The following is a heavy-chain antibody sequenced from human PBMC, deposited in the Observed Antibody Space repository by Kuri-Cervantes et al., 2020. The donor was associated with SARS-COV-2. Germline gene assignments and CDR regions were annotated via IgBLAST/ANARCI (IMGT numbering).Heavy chain of an antibody. J-gene: IGHJ4*02. D-gene: IGHD5-12*01. CDR2: ISYDGSNK. CDR3: ARDSESGGYSGYDLSY. CDR1: GFTFSSYA. V-gene: IGHV3-30-3*01. Sequence: GGSLRLSCAASGFTFSSYAMHWVRQAPGKGLEWVAVISYDGSNKYYADSVKGRFTISRDNSKNTLYLQMNSLRAEDTAVYYCARDSESGGYSGYDLSYWGQGTLVTVSS.